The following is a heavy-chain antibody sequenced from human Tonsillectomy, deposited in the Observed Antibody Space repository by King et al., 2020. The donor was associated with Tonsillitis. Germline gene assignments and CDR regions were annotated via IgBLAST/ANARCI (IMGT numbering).Heavy chain of an antibody. V-gene: IGHV4-59*01. Sequence: VQLQESGPGLVKPSETLSLTCTVSGGSISSYYWSWIRQPPGKGLEWIGYFYYSGSTNYNPSLTSRVNISVDTSKNQFSLKLTSVTAADTAVYYCARVGRSNWGYFDFWGQGTLVTVSS. J-gene: IGHJ4*02. D-gene: IGHD7-27*01. CDR3: ARVGRSNWGYFDF. CDR1: GGSISSYY. CDR2: FYYSGST.